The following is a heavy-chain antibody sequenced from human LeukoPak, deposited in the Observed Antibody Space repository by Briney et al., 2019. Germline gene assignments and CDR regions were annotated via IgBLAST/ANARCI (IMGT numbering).Heavy chain of an antibody. D-gene: IGHD2-15*01. CDR3: AGRGHRYSRD. CDR2: IQDTGST. V-gene: IGHV4-4*08. J-gene: IGHJ1*01. CDR1: GDSFSSGY. Sequence: SETLSLICTVSGDSFSSGYWSWIRQSPGKGLEWIGFIQDTGSTDYNPSLKSRLFMSLDTSKNQFSLNLRSVTAADTAVYYCAGRGHRYSRDWGQGTLVTISS.